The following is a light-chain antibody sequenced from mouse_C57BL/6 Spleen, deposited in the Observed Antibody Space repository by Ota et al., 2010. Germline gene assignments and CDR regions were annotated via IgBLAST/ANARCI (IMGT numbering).Light chain of an antibody. J-gene: IGKJ4*01. CDR1: QDISNY. CDR2: YTS. V-gene: IGKV10-96*01. CDR3: QQGNTLPPA. Sequence: DIQMTQTTSSLSASLGDRVTISCRASQDISNYLNWYQQKPDGTVKLLIYYTSRLHSGVPSRFSAVGLEQIILSPISNLEQEDIAYFTFDQQGNTLPPAFGVGTRLGNK.